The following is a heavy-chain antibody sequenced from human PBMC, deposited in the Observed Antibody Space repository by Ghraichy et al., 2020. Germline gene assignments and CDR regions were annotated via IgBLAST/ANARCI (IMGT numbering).Heavy chain of an antibody. V-gene: IGHV3-7*01. CDR2: IKQDGSEK. CDR3: AREDGLYSTGYNSMDV. Sequence: GGSLRLSCAASGFTFSSYGMSWVRQAPGKGLEWVANIKQDGSEKYYVDSVKGRFTISRDNAKNSLYLQMNSLRAEDTAVYYCAREDGLYSTGYNSMDVRGLGTTLTFS. CDR1: GFTFSSYG. D-gene: IGHD2-2*02. J-gene: IGHJ6*02.